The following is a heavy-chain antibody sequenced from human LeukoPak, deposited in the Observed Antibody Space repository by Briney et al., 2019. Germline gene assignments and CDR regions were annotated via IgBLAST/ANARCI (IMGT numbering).Heavy chain of an antibody. CDR1: GGSISRYY. V-gene: IGHV4-59*01. J-gene: IGHJ4*02. CDR2: IYYNGRA. CDR3: ARGYCSGTRCFDY. D-gene: IGHD2-2*01. Sequence: SETLSLTCTVAGGSISRYYWSWFRQPPGKGLDWVGYIYYNGRANYNPSLKSGVTISVDTSKNQFSLKLSSVPAADAAVYFCARGYCSGTRCFDYWGQGTLVTVSS.